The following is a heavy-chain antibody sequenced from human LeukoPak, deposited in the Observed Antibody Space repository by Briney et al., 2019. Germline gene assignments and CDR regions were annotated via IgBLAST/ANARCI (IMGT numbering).Heavy chain of an antibody. J-gene: IGHJ4*02. Sequence: GGSLRLSXAASGFTFSYYGMHWVRQAPGKGLEWVAFIRYDESKKFYGDSVKGRFTISRDNSKNTLYLQMNSLRTEDTAVYYCAKSHLPNAYSGTYYCDYWGQGTLVTVSS. D-gene: IGHD1-26*01. CDR1: GFTFSYYG. CDR2: IRYDESKK. V-gene: IGHV3-30*02. CDR3: AKSHLPNAYSGTYYCDY.